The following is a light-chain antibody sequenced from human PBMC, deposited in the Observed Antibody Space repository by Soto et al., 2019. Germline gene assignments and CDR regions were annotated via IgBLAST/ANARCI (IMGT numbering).Light chain of an antibody. V-gene: IGKV1-39*01. J-gene: IGKJ1*01. CDR1: QSILNY. CDR3: QQTYSFPRT. CDR2: IAS. Sequence: DIQMAQSPSSLSASVGDRVTITCRASQSILNYLNWYQQKPGRVPKVLIYIASSLQSGVPSRFSGSGSGTDFTLTISSLQPEDFATYYCQQTYSFPRTFGQGTRVEIK.